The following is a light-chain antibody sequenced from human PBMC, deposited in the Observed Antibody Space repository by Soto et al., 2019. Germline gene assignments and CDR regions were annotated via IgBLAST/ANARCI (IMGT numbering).Light chain of an antibody. Sequence: QSVLTQPASVSGSPGQSSTISCTGTSSDVGGYNHVSWYQHSPGKAPKLILFAVSDRPSGVSHRFSGSKSGNTASLTISGLQAEYEADYYCCSYTSLSTVVFGGGTKLTVL. J-gene: IGLJ2*01. CDR2: AVS. V-gene: IGLV2-14*01. CDR3: CSYTSLSTVV. CDR1: SSDVGGYNH.